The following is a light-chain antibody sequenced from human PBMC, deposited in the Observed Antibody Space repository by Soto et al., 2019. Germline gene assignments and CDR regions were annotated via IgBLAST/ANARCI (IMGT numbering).Light chain of an antibody. V-gene: IGKV3-20*01. CDR3: QQYRSSPYS. J-gene: IGKJ2*03. Sequence: EIVLTQSPGTLSLSPGERATLSCRASQSVRSSYLAWYQQKPGQAPRLLIYGASSRATGIPDRFSGSVSGTDFTLTISRLEPEDFAVYYCQQYRSSPYSVGQGTKLEIK. CDR1: QSVRSSY. CDR2: GAS.